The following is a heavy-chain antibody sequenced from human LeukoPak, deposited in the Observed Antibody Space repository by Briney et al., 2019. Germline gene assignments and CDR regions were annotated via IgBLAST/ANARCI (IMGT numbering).Heavy chain of an antibody. CDR3: AKKFGSSAWYVGFDS. CDR2: IYSGGST. J-gene: IGHJ4*02. Sequence: PGGSLRLSCAASGFTVSGNYMSWVRQAPGKGLEWVSVIYSGGSTYYADSVKGRFTISRDNSKNTLYLQMNSLRAEDTAVYYCAKKFGSSAWYVGFDSWGQGTLVTVSS. CDR1: GFTVSGNY. V-gene: IGHV3-53*01. D-gene: IGHD6-19*01.